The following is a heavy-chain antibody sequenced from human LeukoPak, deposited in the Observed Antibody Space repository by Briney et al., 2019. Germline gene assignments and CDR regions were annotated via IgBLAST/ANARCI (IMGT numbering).Heavy chain of an antibody. CDR3: ARGKPSYGSGTFYRPLEPSYMDV. V-gene: IGHV6-1*01. D-gene: IGHD3-10*01. CDR2: TYYRSEWYN. CDR1: GDSVSSNSAA. Sequence: SQTLSLTRALSGDSVSSNSAAWNWIRQSPSRGLEWLGRTYYRSEWYNDYALSVKSRITINPDTSKNQISLQLNSVTPEDTAVYYCARGKPSYGSGTFYRPLEPSYMDVWGKGTTVTVSS. J-gene: IGHJ6*03.